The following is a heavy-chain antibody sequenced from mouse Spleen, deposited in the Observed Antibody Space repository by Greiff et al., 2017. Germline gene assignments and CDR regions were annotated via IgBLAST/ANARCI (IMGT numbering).Heavy chain of an antibody. CDR3: AREWAMITTGAWFAY. V-gene: IGHV5-9-3*01. CDR2: ISSGGGNT. CDR1: GFTFSSYA. D-gene: IGHD2-4*01. J-gene: IGHJ3*01. Sequence: EVQLVESGGGLVKLGGSLKLSCAASGFTFSSYAMSWVRQTPEKRLEWVATISSGGGNTYYPDSVKGRFTISRDNAKNTLYLQMSSLKSEDTAMYYCAREWAMITTGAWFAYWGQGTLVTVSA.